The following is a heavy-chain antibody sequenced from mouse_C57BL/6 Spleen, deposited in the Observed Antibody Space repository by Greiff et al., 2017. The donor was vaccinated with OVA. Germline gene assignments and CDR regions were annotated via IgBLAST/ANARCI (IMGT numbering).Heavy chain of an antibody. CDR2: ISYDGSN. Sequence: EVKLMESGPGLVKPSQSLSLTCSVTGYSITSGYYWNWIRQFPGNKLEWMGYISYDGSNNYNPSLKNRISITRDTSKNQFFLKLNSVTTEDTATYYCARGDYGGLRWGQGTLVTVSA. CDR1: GYSITSGYY. D-gene: IGHD2-4*01. V-gene: IGHV3-6*01. J-gene: IGHJ3*02. CDR3: ARGDYGGLR.